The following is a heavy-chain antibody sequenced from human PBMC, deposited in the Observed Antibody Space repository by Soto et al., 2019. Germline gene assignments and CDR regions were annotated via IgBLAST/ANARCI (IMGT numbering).Heavy chain of an antibody. D-gene: IGHD5-12*01. CDR3: AKDAIAGDGVWLAHD. V-gene: IGHV3-23*01. CDR1: GFTFSSYA. CDR2: LYGSGRGI. J-gene: IGHJ4*02. Sequence: PGGSLRLSCAASGFTFSSYAMIWIHQVPGRGLEWVSGLYGSGRGIHYSDSVKGRFTISRDNSAYSVYLQMNNLRVDDTAVYYCAKDAIAGDGVWLAHDWGQGTVVTV.